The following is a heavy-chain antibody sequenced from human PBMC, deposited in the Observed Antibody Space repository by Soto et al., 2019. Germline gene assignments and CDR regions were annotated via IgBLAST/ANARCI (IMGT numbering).Heavy chain of an antibody. CDR2: ISAYNGNT. D-gene: IGHD3-22*01. V-gene: IGHV1-18*01. Sequence: ASVKVSCKASGYIFTSYDISWVRQAPGQGLEWMGWISAYNGNTNYAQKLQCRVTMPTDTSTSTAYMEPRTLRSDATAVYYCGRDLMGSGYISSGYAPTYYYYGMYGWGQGTTVTVSS. CDR3: GRDLMGSGYISSGYAPTYYYYGMYG. J-gene: IGHJ6*02. CDR1: GYIFTSYD.